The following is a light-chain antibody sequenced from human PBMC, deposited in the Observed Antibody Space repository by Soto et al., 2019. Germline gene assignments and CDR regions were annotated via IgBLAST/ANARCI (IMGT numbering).Light chain of an antibody. CDR3: QQHGSSPWM. CDR1: QSVSSSY. J-gene: IGKJ1*01. V-gene: IGKV3-20*01. Sequence: VLTQSPGTLSLSPGERAILSCRASQSVSSSYVAWYQQIPGQTPRLLMYGASSRATGIPDRFSGSGSGTDFTLTISRLEPEDFAVYYCQQHGSSPWMFGQGTKVEIK. CDR2: GAS.